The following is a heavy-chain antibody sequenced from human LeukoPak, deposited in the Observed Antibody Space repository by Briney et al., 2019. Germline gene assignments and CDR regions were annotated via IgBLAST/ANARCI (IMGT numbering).Heavy chain of an antibody. V-gene: IGHV1-69*13. CDR1: GGTFSSYA. CDR2: LIPIFGTA. Sequence: SVKVSCKASGGTFSSYAISWVRQAPGQGLEWMGGLIPIFGTANYAQKFQGRVTITADESTSTAYMELSSLRSEDTAVYYCARSVVVVPAATGAEYFQHWGQGTLVTVSS. J-gene: IGHJ1*01. D-gene: IGHD2-2*01. CDR3: ARSVVVVPAATGAEYFQH.